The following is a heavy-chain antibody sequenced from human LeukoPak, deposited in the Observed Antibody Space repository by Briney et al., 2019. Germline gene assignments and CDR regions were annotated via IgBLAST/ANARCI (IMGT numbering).Heavy chain of an antibody. D-gene: IGHD2-21*02. CDR1: GFTFSTYG. CDR2: ISGSGGST. CDR3: ARAPIVVVTAILEYYFDY. Sequence: GGSLRLSCAASGFTFSTYGMTWVRQAPGKGLEWVSAISGSGGSTYYADSVKGRFTISRDNPKNTLYLQMNSLRAEDTAVYYCARAPIVVVTAILEYYFDYWGQGTLVTVSS. V-gene: IGHV3-23*01. J-gene: IGHJ4*02.